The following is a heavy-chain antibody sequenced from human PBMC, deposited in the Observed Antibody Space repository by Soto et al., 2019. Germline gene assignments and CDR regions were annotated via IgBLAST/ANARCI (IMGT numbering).Heavy chain of an antibody. CDR3: ARVSSDYVKYYYGMDV. V-gene: IGHV3-30*03. J-gene: IGHJ6*02. CDR1: GFMFNNYG. CDR2: ISFDGTNK. D-gene: IGHD5-12*01. Sequence: PGGSLRLSCAASGFMFNNYGMHWVRQAPGKGLEWVAIISFDGTNKYYADSVMGRFTISRDNSKNTLYLQMLSLRDEDTAVYYCARVSSDYVKYYYGMDVWGQGTTVTVSS.